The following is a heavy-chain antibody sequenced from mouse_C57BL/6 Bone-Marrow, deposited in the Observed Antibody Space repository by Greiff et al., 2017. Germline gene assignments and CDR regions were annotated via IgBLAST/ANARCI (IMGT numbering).Heavy chain of an antibody. D-gene: IGHD2-3*01. V-gene: IGHV1-64*01. Sequence: QVQLQQPGAELVKPGASVKLSCKASGYTFTSYWMYWVKQRPGPGLEWIGMLHPDSGSANYNEKFKSKATLTEYKSSSTAYIQLSSLTSENSAVYYCAMSRDGYYFYWYFDVWGTVMTVPVS. CDR3: AMSRDGYYFYWYFDV. J-gene: IGHJ1*03. CDR2: LHPDSGSA. CDR1: GYTFTSYW.